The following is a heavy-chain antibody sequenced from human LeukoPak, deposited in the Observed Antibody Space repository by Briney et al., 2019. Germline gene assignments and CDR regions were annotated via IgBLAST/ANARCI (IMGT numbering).Heavy chain of an antibody. Sequence: GGSLRLSCAASGFTFSSYSMNWVRQAPGKGLEWVSSISSSSSYIYYADSVKGRFTLPRDNAKNSLYLQMNSLRAEDTAVYDCASWGVDIGRGGVSDFGYWGQGTLVTVSS. CDR2: ISSSSSYI. D-gene: IGHD5-12*01. J-gene: IGHJ4*02. CDR1: GFTFSSYS. CDR3: ASWGVDIGRGGVSDFGY. V-gene: IGHV3-21*01.